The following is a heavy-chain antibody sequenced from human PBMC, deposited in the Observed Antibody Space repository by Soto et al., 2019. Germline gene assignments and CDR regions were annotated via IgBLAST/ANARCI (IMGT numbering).Heavy chain of an antibody. Sequence: PSETVSLTCAVSGGSISSGGYSWSWIRQPPGKGLEWIGYIYHSGSTYYNPSLKSRVTISVDRSKNQFSLKLSSVTAADTAVYYCARAPYVMDAFDIWGQGTMVTVSS. J-gene: IGHJ3*02. D-gene: IGHD3-10*02. CDR3: ARAPYVMDAFDI. CDR1: GGSISSGGYS. V-gene: IGHV4-30-2*01. CDR2: IYHSGST.